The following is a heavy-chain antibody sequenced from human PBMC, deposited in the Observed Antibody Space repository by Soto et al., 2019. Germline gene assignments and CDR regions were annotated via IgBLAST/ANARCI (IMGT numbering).Heavy chain of an antibody. Sequence: QVQLVQSGAEVKKPGSSVKVSCKASGGTFSSYTISWVRQAPGQGLEWMGRIIPILGIANYAQKFQGRVTITADKSTSTAYMELSILRSEDTAVYYCARERSSGWYVGYWGQGTLVTVSS. J-gene: IGHJ4*02. D-gene: IGHD6-19*01. CDR1: GGTFSSYT. CDR3: ARERSSGWYVGY. CDR2: IIPILGIA. V-gene: IGHV1-69*08.